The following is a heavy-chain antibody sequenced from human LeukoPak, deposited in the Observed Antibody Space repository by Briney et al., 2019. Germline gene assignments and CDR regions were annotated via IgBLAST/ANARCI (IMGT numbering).Heavy chain of an antibody. CDR1: GFTFSSYS. CDR2: ISSSSSYI. D-gene: IGHD6-13*01. Sequence: GGSLRLSCAASGFTFSSYSMNWVRQAPGKGLEWVSSISSSSSYIYYADSVKGRFTISRDNAKNPLYLQMNSLGAEDTAVYYCARGYDSSTWYRFDPWGQGTLVTVSS. CDR3: ARGYDSSTWYRFDP. V-gene: IGHV3-21*01. J-gene: IGHJ5*02.